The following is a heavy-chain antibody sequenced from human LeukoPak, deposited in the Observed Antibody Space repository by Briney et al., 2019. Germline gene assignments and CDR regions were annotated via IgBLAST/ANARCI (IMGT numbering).Heavy chain of an antibody. CDR2: FDPEDGET. D-gene: IGHD1-26*01. J-gene: IGHJ4*02. CDR3: ATDGPSYSGSYYVAY. Sequence: ASVKVSCKVSGYTLTELSMHWVRQAPGKGLEWMGGFDPEDGETIYAQKFQGRVTMTEDTSTDTAHMELSSLRSEDTAVYYCATDGPSYSGSYYVAYWGQGTLVTVSS. V-gene: IGHV1-24*01. CDR1: GYTLTELS.